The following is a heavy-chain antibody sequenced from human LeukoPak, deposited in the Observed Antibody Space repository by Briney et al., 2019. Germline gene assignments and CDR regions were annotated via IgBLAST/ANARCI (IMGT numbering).Heavy chain of an antibody. V-gene: IGHV4-59*08. CDR3: ARHGPVGFYFDY. CDR2: IYYSGST. J-gene: IGHJ4*02. Sequence: PSETLSLTCTVSGGSISSYYWSWIRQPPGKGLEWIGYIYYSGSTNYNPSLKSRVTISVDTSKNQFSLKLSSVTAADTAVYYCARHGPVGFYFDYWGQGTLVTVSS. CDR1: GGSISSYY. D-gene: IGHD4-23*01.